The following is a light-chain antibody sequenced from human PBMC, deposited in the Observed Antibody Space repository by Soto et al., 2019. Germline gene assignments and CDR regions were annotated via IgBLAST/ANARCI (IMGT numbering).Light chain of an antibody. CDR2: KAS. Sequence: DIQMTQSPSTLSASVGDRVTINCRASQGISTWLSWYQQKPGKAPKVLIYKASNLQSGVSSRFSGSGSGTEFTLTISSLQPDDFATYYCQDYNSWTFGQGTKVEI. CDR1: QGISTW. CDR3: QDYNSWT. J-gene: IGKJ1*01. V-gene: IGKV1-5*03.